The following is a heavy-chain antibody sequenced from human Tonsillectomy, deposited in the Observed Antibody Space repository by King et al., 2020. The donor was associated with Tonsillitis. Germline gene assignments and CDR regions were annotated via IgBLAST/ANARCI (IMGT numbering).Heavy chain of an antibody. CDR3: AHSRSGRWYVRGDYFDY. J-gene: IGHJ4*02. Sequence: TLKESGPTLVKRTQTLTLTCTFSGFSLSTSGVGVGWIRQPPGKALEWLAPIYWDDDKRYSPSLKSRLTITKDTSKNQGVLTITNMDPVDTATYYCAHSRSGRWYVRGDYFDYWGQGTLVTVSS. CDR2: IYWDDDK. D-gene: IGHD6-13*01. CDR1: GFSLSTSGVG. V-gene: IGHV2-5*02.